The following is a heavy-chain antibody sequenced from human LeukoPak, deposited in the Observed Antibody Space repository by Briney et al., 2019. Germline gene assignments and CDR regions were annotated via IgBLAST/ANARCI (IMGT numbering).Heavy chain of an antibody. Sequence: GASVKVSCKASGYTFTSYDINWVRQAPGQGLEWMGWMNPNSGNTGYAQKFQGRVTMTRNTSISTAYMELSSLRSEDTAVYYCARGSSSWYFDRSRLSDYWGQGTLVTVSS. CDR3: ARGSSSWYFDRSRLSDY. CDR2: MNPNSGNT. CDR1: GYTFTSYD. V-gene: IGHV1-8*01. J-gene: IGHJ4*02. D-gene: IGHD6-13*01.